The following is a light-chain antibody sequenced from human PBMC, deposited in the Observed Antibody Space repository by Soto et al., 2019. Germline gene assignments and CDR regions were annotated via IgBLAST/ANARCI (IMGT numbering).Light chain of an antibody. CDR3: QKYGSAPWT. V-gene: IGKV3-20*01. Sequence: EIVLTQSPGTLSLSPGERATLSCRASQSVGSSHLAWYQQKPGQAPSLLMYGASSRATGIPDRFSGSGSGTEFTLTISRLEPEDFAVYYCQKYGSAPWTFGQGTKVEIK. CDR2: GAS. CDR1: QSVGSSH. J-gene: IGKJ1*01.